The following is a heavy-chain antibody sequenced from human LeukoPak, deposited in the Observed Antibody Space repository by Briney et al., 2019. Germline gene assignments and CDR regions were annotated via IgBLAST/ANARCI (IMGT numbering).Heavy chain of an antibody. J-gene: IGHJ4*02. D-gene: IGHD1-26*01. V-gene: IGHV3-7*01. CDR2: IKQDGSEK. Sequence: GGSLRLSCAASGFTFSNYWMTWVRQAPGKGLEWVANIKQDGSEKYYVDSVKGRFTISRDNAKNSLYLQMNSLRAEDTAVYYCASDKIVGASKHDYWGQGPLVTVSS. CDR3: ASDKIVGASKHDY. CDR1: GFTFSNYW.